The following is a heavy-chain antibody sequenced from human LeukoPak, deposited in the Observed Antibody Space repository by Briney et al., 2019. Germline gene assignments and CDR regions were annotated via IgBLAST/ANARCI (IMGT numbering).Heavy chain of an antibody. J-gene: IGHJ4*02. CDR2: IYYSGST. Sequence: SETLSLTCTVSGGSISSYYWSWIRQPPGKGLEWIGYIYYSGSTNYHPSLNRPVTIPVDTSKTHFSLKLSSVTAADTAVYYCARSYYDILTRYYGVFDYWGQGTLVTVSS. CDR3: ARSYYDILTRYYGVFDY. CDR1: GGSISSYY. D-gene: IGHD3-9*01. V-gene: IGHV4-59*08.